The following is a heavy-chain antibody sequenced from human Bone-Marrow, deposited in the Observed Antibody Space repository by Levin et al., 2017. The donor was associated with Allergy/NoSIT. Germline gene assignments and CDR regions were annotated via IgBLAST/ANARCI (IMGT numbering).Heavy chain of an antibody. V-gene: IGHV1-3*01. Sequence: GESLKISCKASGYTFANYAMHWVRQAPGQGLEWVGWFNAGDGSIRYSQKFQGRVTITTDTSANTVYMDLSSLTSEDTAVYYCASGDCSSGSCSYFDYWGQGTLVSVSS. D-gene: IGHD2-15*01. CDR3: ASGDCSSGSCSYFDY. CDR2: FNAGDGSI. J-gene: IGHJ4*02. CDR1: GYTFANYA.